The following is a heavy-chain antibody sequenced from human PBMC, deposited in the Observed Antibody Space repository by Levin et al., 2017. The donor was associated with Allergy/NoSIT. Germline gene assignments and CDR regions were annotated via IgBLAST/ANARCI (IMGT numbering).Heavy chain of an antibody. V-gene: IGHV3-21*01. CDR2: ISSSSSYI. CDR3: ARSDSSSWYLDY. D-gene: IGHD6-13*01. CDR1: GFTFSSYS. Sequence: LSLTCAASGFTFSSYSMNWVRQAPGKGLEWVSSISSSSSYIYYADSVKGRFTISRDNAKNSLYLQMNSLRAEDTAVYYCARSDSSSWYLDYWGQGTLVTVSS. J-gene: IGHJ4*02.